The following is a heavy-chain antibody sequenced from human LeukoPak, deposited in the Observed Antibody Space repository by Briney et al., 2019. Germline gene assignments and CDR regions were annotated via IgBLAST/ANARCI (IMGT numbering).Heavy chain of an antibody. Sequence: GASVKVSCKASGYTFTGYYMHWVRQAPGQGLEWMGWINPNSGGTNYAQKFQGRVTMTRDTSISTAYMELSRLRSDDTAVYYCARVLTYYYDSSGHPFDYWGQGTLVTVSS. D-gene: IGHD3-22*01. V-gene: IGHV1-2*02. J-gene: IGHJ4*02. CDR2: INPNSGGT. CDR3: ARVLTYYYDSSGHPFDY. CDR1: GYTFTGYY.